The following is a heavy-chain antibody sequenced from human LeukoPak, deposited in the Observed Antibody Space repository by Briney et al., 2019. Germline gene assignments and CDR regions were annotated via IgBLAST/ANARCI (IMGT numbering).Heavy chain of an antibody. V-gene: IGHV3-48*03. CDR3: VRDRGTTTVRSFDI. D-gene: IGHD4-17*01. CDR2: SSSSGSSI. J-gene: IGHJ3*02. CDR1: GFTFSNYE. Sequence: GGSLRLSCTASGFTFSNYEMNWVRQAPGKGLEWISHSSSSGSSIYYADSVKGRFTISRDNAKNSLSLQMNSLRAEDTALYYCVRDRGTTTVRSFDIWGQGTMVTVSS.